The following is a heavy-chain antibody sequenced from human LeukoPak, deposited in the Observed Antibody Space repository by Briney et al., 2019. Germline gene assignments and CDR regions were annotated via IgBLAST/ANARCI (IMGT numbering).Heavy chain of an antibody. CDR3: ARGGYYDSSGYYYPYYFDY. Sequence: GGSLRLSCEASGFAFNDYAMHWVRQVPGKGLEWVTIISYDGSNKYYADSVKGRFTISRDNSKNTLYLQMNSLRAEDTAVYYCARGGYYDSSGYYYPYYFDYWGQGTLVTVSS. CDR1: GFAFNDYA. CDR2: ISYDGSNK. D-gene: IGHD3-22*01. V-gene: IGHV3-30*04. J-gene: IGHJ4*02.